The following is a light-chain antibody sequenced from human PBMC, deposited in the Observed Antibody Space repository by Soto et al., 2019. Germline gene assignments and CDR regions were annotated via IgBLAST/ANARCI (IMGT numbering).Light chain of an antibody. CDR2: DAS. J-gene: IGKJ4*01. CDR3: QQRKYWPPLT. Sequence: EVVLTQSPSTLSLSPGERATLSCRASQSVDIYLAWYQQRPGRAPKLLIYDASSRATGIPARFSGSGSGTDFTLTISSLEPEDFAIYYCQQRKYWPPLTFGGGTRVEIK. CDR1: QSVDIY. V-gene: IGKV3-11*01.